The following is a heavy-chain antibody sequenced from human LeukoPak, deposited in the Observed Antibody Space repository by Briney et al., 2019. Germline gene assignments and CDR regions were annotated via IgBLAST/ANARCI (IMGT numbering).Heavy chain of an antibody. Sequence: GGSLRLSCAASGFTFSSFALSWVRQAPGKGLEWVSAISGSGASTYYADSVKGRFTISRDNSKNTLYLQMNSLRAEDTAVYYCAKDRDSSGYYEGNFDFWGQGTLVTVSS. CDR2: ISGSGAST. CDR3: AKDRDSSGYYEGNFDF. V-gene: IGHV3-23*01. CDR1: GFTFSSFA. D-gene: IGHD3-22*01. J-gene: IGHJ4*02.